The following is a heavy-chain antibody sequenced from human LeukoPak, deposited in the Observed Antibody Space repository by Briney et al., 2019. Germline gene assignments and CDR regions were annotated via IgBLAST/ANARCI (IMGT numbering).Heavy chain of an antibody. V-gene: IGHV3-48*03. CDR1: GFTFSSYE. Sequence: PGGSLRLSCAASGFTFSSYEMSWVRQAPGKGLEWVSYISSSGSTIYYADSVKGRFTISRDNAKDSLYLQMNSLRAEDTAVYYCAELGIAMIGGVWGKGTTVTISS. CDR3: AELGIAMIGGV. D-gene: IGHD3-10*02. J-gene: IGHJ6*04. CDR2: ISSSGSTI.